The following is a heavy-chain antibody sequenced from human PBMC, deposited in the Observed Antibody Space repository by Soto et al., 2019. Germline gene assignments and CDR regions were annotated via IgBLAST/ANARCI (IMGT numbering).Heavy chain of an antibody. Sequence: EVQVLVSGGGLVQPGGSLRLSCAASEFTFSSYAMSWVRQAPGKGLEWVSGISGSGGGTYYADSVKGRFTISRDNSKNTVYLQMNSLRAEDTAVYYCAKPHRDVYSTAFFYHWGQGTLVTVSS. V-gene: IGHV3-23*01. CDR1: EFTFSSYA. CDR2: ISGSGGGT. J-gene: IGHJ4*02. CDR3: AKPHRDVYSTAFFYH. D-gene: IGHD4-4*01.